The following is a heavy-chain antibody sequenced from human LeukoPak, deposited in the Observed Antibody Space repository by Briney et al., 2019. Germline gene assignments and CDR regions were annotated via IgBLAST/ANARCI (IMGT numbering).Heavy chain of an antibody. J-gene: IGHJ4*02. V-gene: IGHV3-9*01. CDR2: ISWNSGSI. CDR3: AKDNNYDSSGYIDY. Sequence: GRSLRLSCAASGFTFDDYAMHWVRQAPGKGLEWVSGISWNSGSIGYADSVKGRFTISRNNAKNSLYLQMNSLRAEDTALYYCAKDNNYDSSGYIDYWDQGNLVTVSS. CDR1: GFTFDDYA. D-gene: IGHD3-22*01.